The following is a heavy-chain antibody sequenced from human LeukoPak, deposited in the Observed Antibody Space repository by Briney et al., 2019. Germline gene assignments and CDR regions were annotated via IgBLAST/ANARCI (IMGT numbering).Heavy chain of an antibody. D-gene: IGHD3-22*01. CDR1: GGSFSGYY. CDR2: INHSGST. CDR3: ARDSYYYDSSGLNSGFDY. J-gene: IGHJ4*02. V-gene: IGHV4-34*01. Sequence: PSETLSLTCAVYGGSFSGYYWSWIRQPPGKGLEWIGEINHSGSTNYNPSLKSRVTISVDTSKNQFSLKLSSVTAADTAVYYCARDSYYYDSSGLNSGFDYWGQGTLVTVSS.